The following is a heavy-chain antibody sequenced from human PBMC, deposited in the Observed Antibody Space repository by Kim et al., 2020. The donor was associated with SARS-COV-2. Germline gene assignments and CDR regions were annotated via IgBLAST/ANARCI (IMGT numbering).Heavy chain of an antibody. V-gene: IGHV3-74*01. CDR3: ARESVDTAMAENWFDP. J-gene: IGHJ5*02. CDR1: GFTFSSYW. Sequence: GGSLRLSCAASGFTFSSYWMHWVRQAPGKGLVWVSRINSDGSSTSYADSVKGRFTISRDNAKNTLYLQMNSLRAEDTAVYYCARESVDTAMAENWFDPWGQGTLVTVSS. D-gene: IGHD5-18*01. CDR2: INSDGSST.